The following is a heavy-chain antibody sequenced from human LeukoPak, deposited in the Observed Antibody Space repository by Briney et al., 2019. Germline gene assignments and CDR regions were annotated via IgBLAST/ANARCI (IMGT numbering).Heavy chain of an antibody. CDR1: GGSISRDY. CDR2: IYCTGST. J-gene: IGHJ4*02. V-gene: IGHV4-59*01. D-gene: IGHD6-13*01. Sequence: SETLSLTCTVSGGSISRDYWSWIRQPPGKGLEWIRYIYCTGSTNYNPSLKSRVTISVDTSKNQFSLKLSSVTAADTAVYYCARDRPGGSSLDYWGQGTLVTVSS. CDR3: ARDRPGGSSLDY.